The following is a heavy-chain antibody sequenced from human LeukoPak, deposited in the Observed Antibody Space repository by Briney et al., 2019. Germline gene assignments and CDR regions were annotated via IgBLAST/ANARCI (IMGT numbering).Heavy chain of an antibody. J-gene: IGHJ5*02. Sequence: ASVKVSCKASGYTFTSYGISWVRQAPGQGLEWMGWISAYNGNTNYAQKLQGRVTMTTDTSTSTAYMELRGLRSDDTAVYYCARDRNPGIAAAGGYNWFDPWGQGTLVTVSS. D-gene: IGHD6-13*01. CDR1: GYTFTSYG. CDR3: ARDRNPGIAAAGGYNWFDP. CDR2: ISAYNGNT. V-gene: IGHV1-18*01.